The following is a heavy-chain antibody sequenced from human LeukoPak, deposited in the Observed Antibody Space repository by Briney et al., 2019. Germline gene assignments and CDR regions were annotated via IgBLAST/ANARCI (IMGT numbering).Heavy chain of an antibody. Sequence: PGGSLRLSCAASGFTFSDYYMSWIRQAPGKGLEWASYISSSGSTIYYADSVKGRFTISRDNAKNSLYLQMNSLRAEDTAVYYCARDKWELLQNWFDPWGQGTLVTVSS. V-gene: IGHV3-11*04. CDR1: GFTFSDYY. J-gene: IGHJ5*02. CDR3: ARDKWELLQNWFDP. CDR2: ISSSGSTI. D-gene: IGHD1-26*01.